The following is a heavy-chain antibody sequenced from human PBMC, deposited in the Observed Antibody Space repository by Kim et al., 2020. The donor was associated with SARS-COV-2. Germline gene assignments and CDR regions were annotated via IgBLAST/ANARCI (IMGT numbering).Heavy chain of an antibody. CDR3: VKDIGVEATDKNYYYY. CDR2: ISWNCCSI. D-gene: IGHD2-21*01. V-gene: IGHV3-9*01. CDR1: GFTFDDYA. J-gene: IGHJ6*01. Sequence: GGSLRLSCAASGFTFDDYAMHWVRQAPGKGLEWVSGISWNCCSIGYADSVKGRFTIYRDNAKNFLYLQMNSLRAEDTALYYCVKDIGVEATDKNYYYY.